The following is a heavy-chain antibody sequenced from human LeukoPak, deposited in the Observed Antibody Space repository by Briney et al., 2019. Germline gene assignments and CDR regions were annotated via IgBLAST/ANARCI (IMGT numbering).Heavy chain of an antibody. CDR3: ARDRIAVAGTRGDAFDI. Sequence: GGSLRLSCAASGFTFSSYGMHWVRQAPGKGLEWVAFIRYDGSNKCYADSVKGRFTISRDNSKNTLYLQMNSLRAEDTAVYYCARDRIAVAGTRGDAFDIWGQGTMVTVSS. V-gene: IGHV3-30*02. J-gene: IGHJ3*02. CDR2: IRYDGSNK. D-gene: IGHD6-19*01. CDR1: GFTFSSYG.